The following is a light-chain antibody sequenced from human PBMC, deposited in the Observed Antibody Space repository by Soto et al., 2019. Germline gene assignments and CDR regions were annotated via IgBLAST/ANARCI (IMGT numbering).Light chain of an antibody. J-gene: IGKJ1*01. V-gene: IGKV4-1*01. CDR3: QQYYSAPWT. CDR1: QSVLHTSNNKNY. Sequence: DIVMTQSPDSLPVSLGERATINCKSSQSVLHTSNNKNYLAWFQQKPGQPPRLLIYWASTRGSGVPDRFSVSGSGSDFTLTVSSLQAEDVAVYSCQQYYSAPWTFGQGNRVEIK. CDR2: WAS.